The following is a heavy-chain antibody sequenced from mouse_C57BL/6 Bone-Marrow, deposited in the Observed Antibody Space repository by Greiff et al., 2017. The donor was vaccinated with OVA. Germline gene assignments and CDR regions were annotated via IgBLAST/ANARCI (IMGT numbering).Heavy chain of an antibody. CDR3: ARWGDYYGSSPYWYFDV. V-gene: IGHV1-50*01. CDR1: GYTFTSYW. Sequence: QVQLQQPGAELVKPGASVKLSCKASGYTFTSYWMQWVKQRPGQGLEWIGEIDPSDSYTNYNQKFKGEATLTVDTSASTAYMQISSLTSEDSAVYYCARWGDYYGSSPYWYFDVWGTGTTVTVSS. D-gene: IGHD1-1*01. J-gene: IGHJ1*03. CDR2: IDPSDSYT.